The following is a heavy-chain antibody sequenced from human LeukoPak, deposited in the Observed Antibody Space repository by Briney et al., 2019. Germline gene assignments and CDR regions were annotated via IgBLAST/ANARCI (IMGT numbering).Heavy chain of an antibody. V-gene: IGHV3-9*03. Sequence: GGSLRLSCAASGSTFDDYAMHWVRQAPGKGLEWVSGISWNSGSIGYADSVKGRFTISRDNAKNSLYLQMNSLRAEDMALYYCAKDTSGGIYDAFDIWGQGTMVTVSS. CDR1: GSTFDDYA. D-gene: IGHD2-15*01. CDR2: ISWNSGSI. CDR3: AKDTSGGIYDAFDI. J-gene: IGHJ3*02.